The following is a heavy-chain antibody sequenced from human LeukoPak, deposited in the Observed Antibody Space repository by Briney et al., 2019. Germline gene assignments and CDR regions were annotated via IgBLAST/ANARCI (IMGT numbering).Heavy chain of an antibody. CDR3: AKDRYSYGYGLDY. D-gene: IGHD5-18*01. CDR1: GFTFSSYW. CDR2: INSDGSST. Sequence: GGSLRLSCAASGFTFSSYWMHWVRQAPGKGLVWVSRINSDGSSTSCADSVEGRFTISRDNSKNTLYLQMNSLRAEDTTVYYCAKDRYSYGYGLDYWGQGTLVTVSS. V-gene: IGHV3-74*01. J-gene: IGHJ4*02.